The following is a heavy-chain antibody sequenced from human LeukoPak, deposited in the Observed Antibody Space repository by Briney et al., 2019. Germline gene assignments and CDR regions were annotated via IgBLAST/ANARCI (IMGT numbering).Heavy chain of an antibody. D-gene: IGHD3-22*01. J-gene: IGHJ3*02. CDR2: IYYSGST. V-gene: IGHV4-39*01. Sequence: SETLSLTCTVSGGSISSSSYYWGWIRQPPGKGLEWIGSIYYSGSTYYNPSLKSRVTISVDTSKNQFSLKLSSVTAADTAVYYCARGPPLDSSGYYYYPRTSNKNRPNDAFDIWGQGTMVTVSS. CDR1: GGSISSSSYY. CDR3: ARGPPLDSSGYYYYPRTSNKNRPNDAFDI.